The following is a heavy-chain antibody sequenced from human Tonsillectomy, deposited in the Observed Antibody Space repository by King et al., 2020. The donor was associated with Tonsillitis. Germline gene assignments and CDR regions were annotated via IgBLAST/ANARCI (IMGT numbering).Heavy chain of an antibody. Sequence: VQLVESGGGLVKPGGSLRLSCAASGFIFSNAWMTWVRHTPGKGLEWVGRIKSKIDGGTIDYAAPVKGRFTILRDDSKKTLYLQMNSLKTEDTAVYYCTIESIGELYAVFDYWGQGTLVTVSS. D-gene: IGHD3-10*01. CDR2: IKSKIDGGTI. V-gene: IGHV3-15*01. CDR3: TIESIGELYAVFDY. CDR1: GFIFSNAW. J-gene: IGHJ4*02.